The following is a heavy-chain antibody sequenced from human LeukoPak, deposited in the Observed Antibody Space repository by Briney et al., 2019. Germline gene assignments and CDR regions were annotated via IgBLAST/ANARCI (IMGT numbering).Heavy chain of an antibody. CDR2: ISAYNGNT. V-gene: IGHV1-18*01. CDR1: GYTFTSYG. Sequence: GASVKVSCKASGYTFTSYGISWVRQAPGQGLEWMGWISAYNGNTNYAQKLQGRVTMTTDTSTSTAYMELSSLRSEDTAVYYCARVPTGRITIFGVVIIAPYYFDYWGQGTLVTVSS. D-gene: IGHD3-3*01. CDR3: ARVPTGRITIFGVVIIAPYYFDY. J-gene: IGHJ4*02.